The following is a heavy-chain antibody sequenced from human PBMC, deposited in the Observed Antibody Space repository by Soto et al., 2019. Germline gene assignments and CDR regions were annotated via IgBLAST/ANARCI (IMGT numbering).Heavy chain of an antibody. Sequence: QVQLVQSGAEVRKPGSSVKVSCKASGGTFSRHAISWVRQAPGQGLEWMGGIIPIFGTANHAQKFQGRVTIIADESTSTVYMELSSLRSEDTAVYFCVRVVNYYGSGNGGGDYWGQGTLVTVSS. CDR3: VRVVNYYGSGNGGGDY. D-gene: IGHD3-10*01. CDR2: IIPIFGTA. V-gene: IGHV1-69*01. J-gene: IGHJ4*02. CDR1: GGTFSRHA.